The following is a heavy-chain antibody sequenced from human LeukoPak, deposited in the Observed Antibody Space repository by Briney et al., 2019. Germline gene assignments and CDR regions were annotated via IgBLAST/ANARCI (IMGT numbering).Heavy chain of an antibody. J-gene: IGHJ4*02. D-gene: IGHD3-22*01. CDR3: ARGLYYYDSNGRTPYDY. CDR2: MNPNSGIT. Sequence: ASVKVSCKASGYTFISYDINWVRQATGQGLEWMGWMNPNSGITGYAQKFQGRVSMTRNTSIGTAYMELSSLKSEDTAVYYSARGLYYYDSNGRTPYDYWGQGTLVTVPS. V-gene: IGHV1-8*01. CDR1: GYTFISYD.